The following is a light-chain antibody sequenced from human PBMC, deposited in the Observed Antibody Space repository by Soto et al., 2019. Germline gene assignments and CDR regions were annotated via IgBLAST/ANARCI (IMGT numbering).Light chain of an antibody. J-gene: IGLJ1*01. Sequence: QSALTQPASVSGSPGQSIAISCTGTSSDVGGYKYASWYQQYPGKAPKLMIYDVSNRPSGVPDRFSGSKSGNTASLTISGLQSEDEADYYCSSYTSYTSYVFGTGTKLTVL. CDR2: DVS. CDR1: SSDVGGYKY. V-gene: IGLV2-14*01. CDR3: SSYTSYTSYV.